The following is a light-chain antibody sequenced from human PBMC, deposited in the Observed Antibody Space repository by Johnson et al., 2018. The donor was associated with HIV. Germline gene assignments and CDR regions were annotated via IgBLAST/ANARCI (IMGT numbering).Light chain of an antibody. J-gene: IGLJ1*01. CDR3: GTWDSSLSAV. CDR2: ENN. Sequence: QSVLTQPPSVSAAPGQKVTISCSGSSSNIGNNYVSWYQQLPGTAPKLLIYENNKRPSGIPDRFSGSKSGTSATLGITGLQTGDEAGYYCGTWDSSLSAVFGPGTKVTVL. CDR1: SSNIGNNY. V-gene: IGLV1-51*02.